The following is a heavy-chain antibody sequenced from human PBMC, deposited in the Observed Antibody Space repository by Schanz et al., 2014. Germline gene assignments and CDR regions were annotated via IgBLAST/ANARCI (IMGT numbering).Heavy chain of an antibody. CDR1: GYTLTGFG. CDR3: ARFNSGRPSPPYYYYGMDV. J-gene: IGHJ6*02. D-gene: IGHD1-26*01. Sequence: QVQLVQSGAEVKKPGASVKVSCKASGYTLTGFGVSWVRQAPGQGREWMGWISAYSGNSKYAQKLQGRVTMTTDTSTNTAYMELRSLTSDDTAVYYCARFNSGRPSPPYYYYGMDVWGQGTTVTVSS. V-gene: IGHV1-18*01. CDR2: ISAYSGNS.